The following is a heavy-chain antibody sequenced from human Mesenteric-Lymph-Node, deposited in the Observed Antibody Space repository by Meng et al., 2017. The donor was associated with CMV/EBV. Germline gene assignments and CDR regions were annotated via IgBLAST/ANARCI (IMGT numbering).Heavy chain of an antibody. Sequence: GESLKISCAASGFTFSYYTMNWVRQAPGKGLEWVSSISSTSTYIYYADSVKGRFTISRDNSKNTLYLQMNSLRAEDTAVYYCARAFSGWANGMDVWGQGTTVTVSS. CDR2: ISSTSTYI. V-gene: IGHV3-21*01. D-gene: IGHD6-19*01. CDR3: ARAFSGWANGMDV. J-gene: IGHJ6*02. CDR1: GFTFSYYT.